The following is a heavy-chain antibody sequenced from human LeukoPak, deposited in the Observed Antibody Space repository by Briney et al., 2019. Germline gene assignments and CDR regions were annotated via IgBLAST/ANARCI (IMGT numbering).Heavy chain of an antibody. CDR3: AREYNSPNRFDY. CDR1: TFTFSSST. Sequence: PRGSLRLSCAASTFTFSSSTMNWVRQAPGKGLEWVSSFSSSGSYINYAHSVKGRFTISRDNAKTSLYLQMNSLRAEDTAVYYCAREYNSPNRFDYWGQGTLVSV. D-gene: IGHD1-20*01. J-gene: IGHJ4*02. V-gene: IGHV3-21*01. CDR2: FSSSGSYI.